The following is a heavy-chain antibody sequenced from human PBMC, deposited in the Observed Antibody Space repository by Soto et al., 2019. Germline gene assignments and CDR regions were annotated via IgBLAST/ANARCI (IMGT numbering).Heavy chain of an antibody. CDR2: IYHSGST. J-gene: IGHJ6*02. V-gene: IGHV4-34*01. CDR3: ARGDYDFWSGYWDYYYYYGMDV. CDR1: GGSFSGYY. Sequence: SETLSLTCAVYGGSFSGYYWSWIRQPPGKGLEWIGEIYHSGSTNYNPSLKSRVTISVDTSKNQFSLKLSSVTAADTAVYYCARGDYDFWSGYWDYYYYYGMDVWGQGTTVTVSS. D-gene: IGHD3-3*01.